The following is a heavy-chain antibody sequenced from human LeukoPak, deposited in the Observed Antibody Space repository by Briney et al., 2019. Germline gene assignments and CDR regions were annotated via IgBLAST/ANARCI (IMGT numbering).Heavy chain of an antibody. CDR1: GFTLSSYW. V-gene: IGHV3-7*01. J-gene: IGHJ4*02. CDR2: IKQDGSEK. D-gene: IGHD5-12*01. CDR3: ARDRGWGLRFLDY. Sequence: PGGSLRLSCAAPGFTLSSYWMTWVRQAPGKGLEWVANIKQDGSEKYYVDSVKGRFTISRDNAKNSLYLQMNSLRAEDTALYSCARDRGWGLRFLDYWGQGTLVTVSS.